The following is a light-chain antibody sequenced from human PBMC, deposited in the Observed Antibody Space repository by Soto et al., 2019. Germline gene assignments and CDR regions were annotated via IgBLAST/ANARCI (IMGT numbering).Light chain of an antibody. CDR2: DAY. CDR3: QEYFQWPPGM. J-gene: IGKJ1*01. V-gene: IGKV3-15*01. CDR1: QFVSTR. Sequence: EIVVKQSPATLSASPGERVTLTCRASQFVSTRLAWYQQRPGQVPRLLIYDAYTRALGISARFSGSGSGTEFTLTISSLQSEDFALYYCQEYFQWPPGMFGPGTKVDIK.